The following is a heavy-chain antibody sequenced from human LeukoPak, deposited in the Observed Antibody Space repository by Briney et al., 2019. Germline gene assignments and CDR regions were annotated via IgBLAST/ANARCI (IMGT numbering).Heavy chain of an antibody. J-gene: IGHJ4*02. CDR3: AKDSIAVAGPGYY. CDR1: GFTFCSYG. Sequence: GRSLRLSCAASGFTFCSYGMHWVRQAPGKRLEWGAVISYDGSNKYYADSVKGRFTISRDNSKNTLYLQMNSLRAEDTAVYYCAKDSIAVAGPGYYWGQGTLVTVSS. D-gene: IGHD6-19*01. CDR2: ISYDGSNK. V-gene: IGHV3-30*18.